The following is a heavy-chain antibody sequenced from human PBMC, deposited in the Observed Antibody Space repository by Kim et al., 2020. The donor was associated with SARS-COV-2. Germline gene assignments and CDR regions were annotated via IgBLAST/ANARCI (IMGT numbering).Heavy chain of an antibody. Sequence: SVKGRFTISRDNSKNTLYLQMNSLRAGDTAVYYCAKRDIVGTTGRYYFDYWGQGTLVTVSS. CDR3: AKRDIVGTTGRYYFDY. D-gene: IGHD1-26*01. V-gene: IGHV3-23*01. J-gene: IGHJ4*02.